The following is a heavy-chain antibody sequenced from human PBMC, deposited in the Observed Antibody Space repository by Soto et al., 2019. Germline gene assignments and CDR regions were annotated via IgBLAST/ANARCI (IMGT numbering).Heavy chain of an antibody. V-gene: IGHV3-21*01. D-gene: IGHD2-21*02. CDR3: VRGIVVVTAILFDI. CDR2: ISSSSSYI. CDR1: GFTFSSYS. Sequence: EVQLVESGGGLVKPGGSLRLSCAASGFTFSSYSMNWVRQAPGKGLEWVSSISSSSSYIYYADSVKGRFTISRDNAKNSLYLQMISLRAEDTAVYYCVRGIVVVTAILFDIWGQGTMVTVSS. J-gene: IGHJ3*02.